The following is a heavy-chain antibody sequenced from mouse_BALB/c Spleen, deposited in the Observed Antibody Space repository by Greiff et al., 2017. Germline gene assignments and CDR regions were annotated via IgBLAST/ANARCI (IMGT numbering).Heavy chain of an antibody. J-gene: IGHJ3*01. D-gene: IGHD2-1*01. V-gene: IGHV1-87*01. CDR2: IYPGDGDT. CDR3: ARRGIYGSAY. CDR1: GYTFTSYW. Sequence: QVQLQQSGAELARPGASVKLSCKASGYTFTSYWMQWVKQRPGQGLEWIGAIYPGDGDTRYTQKFKGKATLTADKSSSTAYMQLSSLASEDSAVYYCARRGIYGSAYWGQGTLVTVSA.